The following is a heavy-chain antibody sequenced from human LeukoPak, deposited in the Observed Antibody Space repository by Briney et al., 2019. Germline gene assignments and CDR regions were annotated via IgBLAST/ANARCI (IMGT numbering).Heavy chain of an antibody. V-gene: IGHV4-39*07. CDR3: ARGRRTLLTHYYGSGSYQRVFDY. CDR2: IYYSGST. D-gene: IGHD3-10*01. Sequence: SETLSLTCTVSGGSISSSSYYWGWIRQPPGKGLEWIGSIYYSGSTYYNPSLKSRVTISVDTSKNQFSLKLSSVTAADTAVYYCARGRRTLLTHYYGSGSYQRVFDYWGQGTLVTVSS. J-gene: IGHJ4*02. CDR1: GGSISSSSYY.